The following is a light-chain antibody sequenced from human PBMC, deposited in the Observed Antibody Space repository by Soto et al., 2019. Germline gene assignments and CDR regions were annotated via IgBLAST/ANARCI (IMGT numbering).Light chain of an antibody. CDR1: QSVSSN. Sequence: EIVMTQSPATLSVSPGERATLSCRASQSVSSNLAWYQQKPGQAPRLLIYGGSSRATGIPVRFSGSGSETDFTLTITRLEPEDFAVYYCQQYGSSPITFGQGTRLEIK. J-gene: IGKJ5*01. V-gene: IGKV3-20*01. CDR3: QQYGSSPIT. CDR2: GGS.